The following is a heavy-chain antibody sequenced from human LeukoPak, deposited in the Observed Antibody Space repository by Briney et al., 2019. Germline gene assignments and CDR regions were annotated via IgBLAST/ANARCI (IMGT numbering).Heavy chain of an antibody. J-gene: IGHJ4*02. CDR1: GYTFTCYY. D-gene: IGHD4-11*01. V-gene: IGHV1-2*06. CDR3: ARGGLGWRDDYSNLDY. Sequence: ASVKVSCKASGYTFTCYYMHWVRQAPGQGLEWMGRINPNSGGTNYAQKFQGRVTMTRDTSISTAYMELSRLRSDDTAVYYCARGGLGWRDDYSNLDYWGQGALVTVSS. CDR2: INPNSGGT.